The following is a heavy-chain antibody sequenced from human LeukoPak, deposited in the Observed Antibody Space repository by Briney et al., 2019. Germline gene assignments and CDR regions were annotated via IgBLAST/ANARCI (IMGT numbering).Heavy chain of an antibody. CDR2: ISGSGSST. CDR1: GFTFSSYA. J-gene: IGHJ4*02. V-gene: IGHV3-23*01. D-gene: IGHD2-2*01. CDR3: AKGRCSTTSCSLGCFDY. Sequence: PGGSLRLSCEASGFTFSSYAMSWVRQAPGKGLEWVSGISGSGSSTYYADSVKGRFTISRDNSKNTLYLQMNSLRAEDTALYYCAKGRCSTTSCSLGCFDYWGQGNLVTVSS.